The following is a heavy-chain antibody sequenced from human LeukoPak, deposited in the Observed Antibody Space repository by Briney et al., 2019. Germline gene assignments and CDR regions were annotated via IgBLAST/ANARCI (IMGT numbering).Heavy chain of an antibody. Sequence: SETLSLTCAVYGGSFSGYYWSWIRQPPGKGLEWIGEINHSGSTYYNPSLKSRVTISVDRSKNQFSLKLSSVTAADTAVYYCARAGLVVPAAIWFDPGGQGTLVTVSS. V-gene: IGHV4-34*01. CDR3: ARAGLVVPAAIWFDP. CDR1: GGSFSGYY. D-gene: IGHD2-2*01. CDR2: INHSGST. J-gene: IGHJ5*02.